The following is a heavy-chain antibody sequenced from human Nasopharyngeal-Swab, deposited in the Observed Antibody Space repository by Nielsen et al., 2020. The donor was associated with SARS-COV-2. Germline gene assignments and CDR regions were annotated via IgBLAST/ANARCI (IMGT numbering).Heavy chain of an antibody. CDR3: AGGNQWLSFDL. Sequence: GESLNISCTCSGFTFSDSYMSWIRHAPGKGLEWVAYISSSGRHIYYADSVKGRFTISRDNAKNSLFLHMDSLRVEDTALYYCAGGNQWLSFDLWGQGTLVTVSS. J-gene: IGHJ4*02. CDR2: ISSSGRHI. V-gene: IGHV3-11*04. D-gene: IGHD6-19*01. CDR1: GFTFSDSY.